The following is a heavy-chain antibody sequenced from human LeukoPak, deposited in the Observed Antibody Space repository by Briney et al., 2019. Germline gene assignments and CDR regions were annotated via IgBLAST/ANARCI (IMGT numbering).Heavy chain of an antibody. J-gene: IGHJ4*02. D-gene: IGHD1-7*01. CDR1: GFTFSSYG. CDR2: ISYDGGNK. Sequence: PGGSLRLSCAASGFTFSSYGMHWVRQAPGKGLEWVAVISYDGGNKYYADSVKGRFTISRDNSKNTLYLQMNSLRAEDTAVYYCAKEANWLELSPGDYQFDYWGQGTLVTVSS. CDR3: AKEANWLELSPGDYQFDY. V-gene: IGHV3-30*18.